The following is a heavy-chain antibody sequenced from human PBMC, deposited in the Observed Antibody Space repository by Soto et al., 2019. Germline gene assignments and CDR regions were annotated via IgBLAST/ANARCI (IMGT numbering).Heavy chain of an antibody. V-gene: IGHV3-33*01. J-gene: IGHJ4*02. Sequence: QAQLVESGGGVVQPGRSLRLSCAASGYIFSGYGMHWVRQAPGKGLESVAVIRYDGSNIYYADSVKGRFTISRDNSQNMLYLQVNSLGAEDTAVYYCARDGIGGTIFRGYFDYWGQGTLVTVSS. CDR2: IRYDGSNI. CDR3: ARDGIGGTIFRGYFDY. D-gene: IGHD1-7*01. CDR1: GYIFSGYG.